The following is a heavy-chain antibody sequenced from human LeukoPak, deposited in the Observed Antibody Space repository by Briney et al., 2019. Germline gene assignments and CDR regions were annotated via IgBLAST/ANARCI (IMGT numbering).Heavy chain of an antibody. CDR2: IKQDGSEK. Sequence: GGSLRLSSAASGFTFSSYWMSWVRQAPGKGLEWVANIKQDGSEKYYVDSVKGRFTISRDNAKNSLYLQMNSLRAEDTAVYYCARGARSVVPAASFDYRGQGTLVTVSS. D-gene: IGHD2-2*01. CDR1: GFTFSSYW. V-gene: IGHV3-7*01. CDR3: ARGARSVVPAASFDY. J-gene: IGHJ4*02.